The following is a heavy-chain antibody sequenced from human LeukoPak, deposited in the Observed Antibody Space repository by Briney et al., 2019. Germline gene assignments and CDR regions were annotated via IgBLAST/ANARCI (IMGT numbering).Heavy chain of an antibody. Sequence: SETLSLTCAVYGGSLSDYYWSWIRQSPGKGLEWIGEISHRGRTYYNLSLKSRVTISIDTSKNQFSLKLSSVTAADTAVYYCARRRSGYYSNFDYWGQGTLVTVSS. J-gene: IGHJ4*02. CDR3: ARRRSGYYSNFDY. CDR2: ISHRGRT. V-gene: IGHV4-34*01. CDR1: GGSLSDYY. D-gene: IGHD3-22*01.